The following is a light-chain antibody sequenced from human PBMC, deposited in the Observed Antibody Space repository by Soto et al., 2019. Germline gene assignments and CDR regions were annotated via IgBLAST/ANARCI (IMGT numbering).Light chain of an antibody. J-gene: IGKJ1*01. V-gene: IGKV1-27*01. CDR2: SAS. CDR3: PKYNSAPRT. CDR1: QGISNY. Sequence: DIQMTQSPSSPSASVGDRVTITCRASQGISNYLAWYQQKPGKVPKLLIYSASTLQSGVPSRFSGSGSGTDFTLTISSLQPEDVATYYCPKYNSAPRTFGQGTKVDIK.